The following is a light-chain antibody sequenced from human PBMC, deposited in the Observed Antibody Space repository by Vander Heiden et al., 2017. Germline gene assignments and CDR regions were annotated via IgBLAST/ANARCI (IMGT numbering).Light chain of an antibody. J-gene: IGLJ2*01. V-gene: IGLV1-44*01. Sequence: QSVLTQPPSTSGTPGQRVTIPCSGSSSNIGSNAVNWYQQLPGAAPRLLIYNNDQRPSGFPDRFSGSKSGTSASLSVSGLRSEDEADYYCAAWDDSLTGLVFGGGTKLTVL. CDR1: SSNIGSNA. CDR3: AAWDDSLTGLV. CDR2: NND.